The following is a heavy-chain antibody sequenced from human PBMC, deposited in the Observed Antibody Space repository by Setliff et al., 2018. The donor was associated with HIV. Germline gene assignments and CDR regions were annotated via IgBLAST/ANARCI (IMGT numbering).Heavy chain of an antibody. CDR3: ARIYRSSWPFDACDI. CDR2: INWNGGST. V-gene: IGHV3-20*04. D-gene: IGHD6-6*01. J-gene: IGHJ3*02. Sequence: GGSLRLSCAASGFTFDDYGMSWVRQAPGKGLEWVSGINWNGGSTGYADSVKGRFTISRDNAKNSLYLQMNSLRAEDTALYYCARIYRSSWPFDACDIWGQGTMVTVSS. CDR1: GFTFDDYG.